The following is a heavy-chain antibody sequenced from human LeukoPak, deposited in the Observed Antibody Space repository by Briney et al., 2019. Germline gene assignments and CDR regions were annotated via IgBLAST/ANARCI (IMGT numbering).Heavy chain of an antibody. CDR2: IYSGGST. CDR3: ARDLEVRWYFDL. V-gene: IGHV3-66*01. CDR1: GFTVSSNY. J-gene: IGHJ2*01. D-gene: IGHD3-10*01. Sequence: PGGSLRLSCAASGFTVSSNYMSWVRQAPGKGLEWVSVIYSGGSTYYADSVKGRFTISRDNSKNTLHLQMNSLRAEDTAVYYCARDLEVRWYFDLWGRGTLVTVSS.